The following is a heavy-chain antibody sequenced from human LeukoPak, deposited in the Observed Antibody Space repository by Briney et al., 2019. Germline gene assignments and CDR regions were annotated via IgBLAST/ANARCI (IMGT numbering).Heavy chain of an antibody. J-gene: IGHJ4*02. V-gene: IGHV4-39*07. Sequence: SETLSLTCTVSGGSISSSSYYWGWIRQPPGKGLEWIGSIYYSGSTYYNPSLKSRVTISVDTAKNQFYLKLSSVTAADTAVYYCARVITATTSRFDYWGQGTLVTVSS. D-gene: IGHD5-24*01. CDR3: ARVITATTSRFDY. CDR2: IYYSGST. CDR1: GGSISSSSYY.